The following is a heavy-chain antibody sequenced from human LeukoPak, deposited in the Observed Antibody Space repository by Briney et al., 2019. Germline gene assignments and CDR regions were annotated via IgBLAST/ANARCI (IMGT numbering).Heavy chain of an antibody. CDR1: GGSISISSYY. V-gene: IGHV4-39*01. Sequence: SETLSLTRTVSGGSISISSYYWGWIRQPPGKGLEWIGSIYYSGSTYYNPSLKSRVTISVDTSKNQFSLKLSSVTAADTAVYYCARVTAIAKIFDYWGQGTLVTVSS. D-gene: IGHD2-21*02. J-gene: IGHJ4*02. CDR3: ARVTAIAKIFDY. CDR2: IYYSGST.